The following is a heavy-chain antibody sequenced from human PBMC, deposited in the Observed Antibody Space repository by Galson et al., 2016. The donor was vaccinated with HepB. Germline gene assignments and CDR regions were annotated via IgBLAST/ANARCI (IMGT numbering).Heavy chain of an antibody. CDR1: GFSFSSYV. V-gene: IGHV3-33*01. CDR2: IWYDGSIQ. Sequence: SLRLSCATSGFSFSSYVMHWVRQAPGKGLEWVAIIWYDGSIQDYADSVKGRFTVSRDNAKNALYLQMNSLGAEDTAVYYCARDNSRRENSGYHAFDIWGQGTMVTVSS. J-gene: IGHJ3*02. CDR3: ARDNSRRENSGYHAFDI. D-gene: IGHD3-22*01.